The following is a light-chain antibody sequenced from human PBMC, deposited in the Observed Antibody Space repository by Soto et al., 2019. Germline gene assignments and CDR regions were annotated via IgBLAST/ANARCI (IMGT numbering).Light chain of an antibody. J-gene: IGKJ1*01. CDR1: HDIKNY. CDR3: QHYKNYPRT. CDR2: DAS. V-gene: IGKV1-33*01. Sequence: VQMTQSPSSLSASVGDRVTITCQASHDIKNYLNWYQQKSGKAPKLLIYDASTLESGVPSRFSGSRSGTEFTLTISSLQPDDFATYYCQHYKNYPRTFGQGTKVDIK.